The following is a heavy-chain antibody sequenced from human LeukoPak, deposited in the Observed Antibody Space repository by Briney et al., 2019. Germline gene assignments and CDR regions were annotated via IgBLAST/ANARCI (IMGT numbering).Heavy chain of an antibody. J-gene: IGHJ6*03. CDR3: ARVVHASYYYYYMDV. Sequence: GGSLRLSCAASGFTVSSNYMSWVRQAPGKGLEWVSVIYSGGSTYYADSVKGRFTISRDNSKNTLYLQMNSLRAEDTAVYYCARVVHASYYYYYMDVWGKGTTVTVFS. CDR1: GFTVSSNY. V-gene: IGHV3-53*01. CDR2: IYSGGST.